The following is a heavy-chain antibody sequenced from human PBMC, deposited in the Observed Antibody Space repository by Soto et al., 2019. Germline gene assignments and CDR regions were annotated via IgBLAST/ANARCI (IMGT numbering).Heavy chain of an antibody. Sequence: SAKFCCKAQGGAVRRYAISSVRQAPGQGLEWMGGIIPIFGTANYAQKFQGRVTITADKSTSTAYMELRSIRSEDTAVYYCAVRSSSYYYYYYVMEVWGEGTAVTVSS. V-gene: IGHV1-69*06. CDR1: GGAVRRYA. D-gene: IGHD6-6*01. J-gene: IGHJ6*02. CDR3: AVRSSSYYYYYYVMEV. CDR2: IIPIFGTA.